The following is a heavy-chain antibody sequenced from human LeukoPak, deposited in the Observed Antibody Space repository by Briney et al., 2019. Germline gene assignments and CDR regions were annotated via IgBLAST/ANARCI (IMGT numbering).Heavy chain of an antibody. V-gene: IGHV5-51*01. CDR3: ARHETATKSIVAVTNWFDP. CDR1: GYSFTSYW. CDR2: IYPGDSDT. Sequence: GESLKISCKGSGYSFTSYWIGWVRQMPGKGLEWMGIIYPGDSDTRYSPSFQGQVTISADKSISTAYLQWGSLKASDTAMYYCARHETATKSIVAVTNWFDPWGQGTLVTVSS. J-gene: IGHJ5*02. D-gene: IGHD3-22*01.